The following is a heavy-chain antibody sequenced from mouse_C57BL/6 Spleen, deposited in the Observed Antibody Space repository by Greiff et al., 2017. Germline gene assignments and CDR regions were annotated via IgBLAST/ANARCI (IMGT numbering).Heavy chain of an antibody. CDR1: GFNIKDYY. CDR3: TTVSSGYVYAMDY. V-gene: IGHV14-1*01. CDR2: IDPEDGDT. J-gene: IGHJ4*01. D-gene: IGHD3-2*02. Sequence: VQLQQSGAELVRPGASVKLSCTASGFNIKDYYMHWVKQRPEQGLEWIGRIDPEDGDTEYAPKFQGKATMTADTSSNTAYLQLSSLTSEDTAVYYCTTVSSGYVYAMDYWGQGTSVTVSS.